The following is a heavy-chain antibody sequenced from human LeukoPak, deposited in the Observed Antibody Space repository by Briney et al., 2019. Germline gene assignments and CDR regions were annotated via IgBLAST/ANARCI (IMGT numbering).Heavy chain of an antibody. D-gene: IGHD4-11*01. CDR3: ARLKLSMTTVTTGAFDI. J-gene: IGHJ3*02. Sequence: GESLKLSWKGSGYSFTSYWIGWVRQMPGKGLEWMGIIYPGDSDTRYSPSFQGQVTISADKSISTAYLQWSSLKASDTAMYYCARLKLSMTTVTTGAFDIWGQGTMVTVSS. CDR2: IYPGDSDT. CDR1: GYSFTSYW. V-gene: IGHV5-51*01.